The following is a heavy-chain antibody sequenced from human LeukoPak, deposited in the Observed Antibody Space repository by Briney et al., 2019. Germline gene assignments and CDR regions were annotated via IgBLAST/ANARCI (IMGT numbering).Heavy chain of an antibody. CDR1: GFTFSDYY. J-gene: IGHJ6*03. V-gene: IGHV3-53*01. CDR2: IYSGGRT. D-gene: IGHD6-19*01. Sequence: PGGSLRLSCAASGFTFSDYYMSWIRQAPGKGLEWVSVIYSGGRTYYADSVKGRFTISRDNSKNTLHLQMNSLRAEDTAVYYCARGIGEQWMTQGGDYYYYYYMDVWGKGTTVTVSS. CDR3: ARGIGEQWMTQGGDYYYYYYMDV.